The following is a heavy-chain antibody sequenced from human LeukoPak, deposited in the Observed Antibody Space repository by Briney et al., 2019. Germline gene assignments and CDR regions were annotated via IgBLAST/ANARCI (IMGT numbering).Heavy chain of an antibody. CDR3: SRARVRFYDSTGYSFHY. CDR1: GFTFNIFE. D-gene: IGHD3-22*01. J-gene: IGHJ4*02. Sequence: GGSLRLSCAASGFTFNIFEMNWVRQAPGKGLEWVSYISSSGTTTYYADSVKGRFTISRDNAQNSLYLQMNSLRAEDTGVYYCSRARVRFYDSTGYSFHYWGQGAQVTVSS. V-gene: IGHV3-48*03. CDR2: ISSSGTTT.